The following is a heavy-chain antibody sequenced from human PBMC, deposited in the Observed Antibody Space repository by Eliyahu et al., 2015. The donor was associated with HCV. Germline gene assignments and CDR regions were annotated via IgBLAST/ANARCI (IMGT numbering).Heavy chain of an antibody. D-gene: IGHD2-15*01. Sequence: EVQLVESGGGLVQPGGSLRLSCAASGFTFSSYDMQWVRQAPGKGLGWVSYMSSTDTLFYLDSVKGRFTISRDNAKNSLFLQMNSLRAEDTAIYYCARRRDYSLGPFDFWGQGTVVTVSS. CDR1: GFTFSSYD. J-gene: IGHJ4*02. V-gene: IGHV3-48*03. CDR2: MSSTDTL. CDR3: ARRRDYSLGPFDF.